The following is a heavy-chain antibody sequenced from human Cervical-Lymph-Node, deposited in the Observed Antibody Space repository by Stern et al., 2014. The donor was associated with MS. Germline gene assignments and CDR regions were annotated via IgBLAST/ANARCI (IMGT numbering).Heavy chain of an antibody. CDR2: ISPVDSET. D-gene: IGHD2-2*02. V-gene: IGHV5-51*01. J-gene: IGHJ4*02. CDR3: ARQGCATTSCHTIDS. CDR1: GYSFTNSW. Sequence: EVQLEESGAEVKKPGQSLKISCKGSGYSFTNSWIGWVRQMPGKGLELMGIISPVDSETRYSPSFQGQVTISVDKSINTAYVQWTSLEASDIAMYYCARQGCATTSCHTIDSWGQGTLITVSS.